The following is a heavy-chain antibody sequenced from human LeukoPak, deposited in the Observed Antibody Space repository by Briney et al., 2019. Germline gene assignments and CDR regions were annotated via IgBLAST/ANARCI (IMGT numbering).Heavy chain of an antibody. CDR2: INTNTGNP. J-gene: IGHJ5*02. Sequence: ASVKVSCKASGYTFTSYAMNWVRQAPGQGLEWMGWINTNTGNPTYAQGFTGRFVFSLDTSVSTAYLRISSLKAEDTAVYYCARDDAVQLERRKYNWFDPWGQGTLVTVSS. D-gene: IGHD1-1*01. V-gene: IGHV7-4-1*02. CDR3: ARDDAVQLERRKYNWFDP. CDR1: GYTFTSYA.